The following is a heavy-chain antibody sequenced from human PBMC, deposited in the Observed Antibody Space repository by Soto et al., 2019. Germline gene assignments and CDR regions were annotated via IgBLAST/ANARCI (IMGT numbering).Heavy chain of an antibody. CDR2: INEDSTYI. J-gene: IGHJ6*03. Sequence: GGSLRLSCASSGFAFNTYSMNWVRQAPGKGLEWVSSINEDSTYIYYADSLRGRITISRDNAKDSLFLQMNSLRPDDTAVYYCVRDLGRYFRSGYMDLWGDGATVTVSS. CDR3: VRDLGRYFRSGYMDL. CDR1: GFAFNTYS. D-gene: IGHD3-9*01. V-gene: IGHV3-21*01.